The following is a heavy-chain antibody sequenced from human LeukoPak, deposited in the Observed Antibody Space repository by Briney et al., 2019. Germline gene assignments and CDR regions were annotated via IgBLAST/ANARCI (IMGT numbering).Heavy chain of an antibody. CDR2: MNPNSGNT. D-gene: IGHD3-10*01. V-gene: IGHV1-8*02. J-gene: IGHJ6*03. CDR3: ARVWGFRSPVLWFGEDYYYYMDV. CDR1: GGTFSSYA. Sequence: ASVKVSCKASGGTFSSYAISWVRQAPGQGLEWMGWMNPNSGNTGYAQKFQGRVTMTRNTSISTAYMELSSLRSEDTAVYYCARVWGFRSPVLWFGEDYYYYMDVWGKGTTVTISS.